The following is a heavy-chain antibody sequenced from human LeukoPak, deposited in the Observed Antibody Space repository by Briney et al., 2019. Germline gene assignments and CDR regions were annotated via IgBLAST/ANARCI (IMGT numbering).Heavy chain of an antibody. CDR2: IYSGGTT. V-gene: IGHV3-53*01. CDR3: STSPSRGV. D-gene: IGHD3-10*01. J-gene: IGHJ6*04. Sequence: PAGSLRLSCAASGFTVINNYMTWVRQAPGKGLEWVSVIYSGGTTHYADSVKGRFTISRDNSKNTLYLQMNSLRVDDTAVYYCSTSPSRGVWGKGTTVTVSS. CDR1: GFTVINNY.